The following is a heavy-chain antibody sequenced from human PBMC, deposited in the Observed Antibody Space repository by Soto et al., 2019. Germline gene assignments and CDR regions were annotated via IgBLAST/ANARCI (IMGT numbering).Heavy chain of an antibody. CDR3: ARGQWLEYAFDI. Sequence: VASVKVSCKVSGYTLTELSMHCVRQAPGKGLEWMGGFDPEDGETIYAQKFQGRVTITADESTSTAYMELSSLRSEDTAVYYCARGQWLEYAFDIWGQGTMVTVSS. J-gene: IGHJ3*02. D-gene: IGHD6-19*01. V-gene: IGHV1-24*01. CDR1: GYTLTELS. CDR2: FDPEDGET.